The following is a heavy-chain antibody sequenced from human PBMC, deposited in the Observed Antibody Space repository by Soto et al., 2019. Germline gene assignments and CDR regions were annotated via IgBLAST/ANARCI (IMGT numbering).Heavy chain of an antibody. J-gene: IGHJ4*02. CDR2: VYYSGST. CDR3: ARESTVTTWGFDY. D-gene: IGHD4-4*01. CDR1: GGYITSHS. V-gene: IGHV4-59*11. Sequence: QLQLQESGPGLVKPSETLSLTCTVSGGYITSHSWSWIRQPPGKGLEWIGYVYYSGSTNYNPSLKSRVTISLDTSKNQSSLNLDSVTAADTAVYYCARESTVTTWGFDYWGQGTLVTVSS.